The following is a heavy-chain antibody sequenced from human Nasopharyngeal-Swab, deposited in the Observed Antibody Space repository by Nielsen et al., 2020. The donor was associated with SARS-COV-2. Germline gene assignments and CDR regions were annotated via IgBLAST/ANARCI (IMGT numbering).Heavy chain of an antibody. Sequence: GESLKISWAASGFTFSSYGMHWVRQAPGKGLEWVAVISYDGSNKYYADSVKGRFTISRDNSKNTLYLQMNSLRAEDTAVYYCAKDSVIFDYSRHWYFDLWGRGTLVTVSS. CDR3: AKDSVIFDYSRHWYFDL. D-gene: IGHD3/OR15-3a*01. V-gene: IGHV3-30*18. J-gene: IGHJ2*01. CDR1: GFTFSSYG. CDR2: ISYDGSNK.